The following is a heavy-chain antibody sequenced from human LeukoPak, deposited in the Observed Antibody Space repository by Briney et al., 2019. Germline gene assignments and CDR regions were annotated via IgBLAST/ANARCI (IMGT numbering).Heavy chain of an antibody. CDR3: VDSTGYPYYFDY. J-gene: IGHJ4*02. D-gene: IGHD3-9*01. CDR2: VYPSDSNT. CDR1: GYTFTGYW. V-gene: IGHV5-51*01. Sequence: GESLKISCKASGYTFTGYWIGWVRQMPGQGLEWMGIVYPSDSNTRYSPSSQGRVTISADKSVSTAYLQWSSLQASDTATYYCVDSTGYPYYFDYWGQGTLVTVSS.